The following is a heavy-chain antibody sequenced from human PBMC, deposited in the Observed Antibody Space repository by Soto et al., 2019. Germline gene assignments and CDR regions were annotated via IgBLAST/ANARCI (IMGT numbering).Heavy chain of an antibody. D-gene: IGHD6-19*01. J-gene: IGHJ6*02. CDR3: AKEEGIAVAVDLYYYGMDV. Sequence: PGGSLRLSCAASGFTFSSYGMHWVRQAPGKGLEWVAVISYDGSNKYYADSVKGRFTISRDNSKNTLYLQMNSLRAEDTAVYYCAKEEGIAVAVDLYYYGMDVWGQGTTVTVSS. CDR2: ISYDGSNK. CDR1: GFTFSSYG. V-gene: IGHV3-30*18.